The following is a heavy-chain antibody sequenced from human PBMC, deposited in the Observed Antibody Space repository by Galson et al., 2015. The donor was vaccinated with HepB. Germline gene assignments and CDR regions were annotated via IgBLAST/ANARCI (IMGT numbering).Heavy chain of an antibody. V-gene: IGHV1-2*02. D-gene: IGHD7-27*01. J-gene: IGHJ4*02. CDR3: TRDGAWGCLGSDY. CDR2: IRAYSGDT. CDR1: GYTFADCY. Sequence: SVKVSCKPTGYTFADCYMHWVRHLPPPDLEWIGVIRAYSGDTEYAQKFHGRVTMTREMSISTAYMELNRLTSDDTATYYCTRDGAWGCLGSDYWGQGKLV.